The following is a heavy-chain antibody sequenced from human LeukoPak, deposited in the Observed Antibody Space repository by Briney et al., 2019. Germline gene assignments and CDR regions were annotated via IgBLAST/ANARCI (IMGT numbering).Heavy chain of an antibody. Sequence: SETLSLTCTVSGGSISSSSYYWGWIRQPPGKGLEWIGSIYYSGSTYYNPSLESRVTISVDTSKNQFSLKLSSVTAADTAVYYCASRGKNILTGYWVDYWGQGTLVTVSS. D-gene: IGHD3-9*01. CDR3: ASRGKNILTGYWVDY. V-gene: IGHV4-39*01. J-gene: IGHJ4*02. CDR1: GGSISSSSYY. CDR2: IYYSGST.